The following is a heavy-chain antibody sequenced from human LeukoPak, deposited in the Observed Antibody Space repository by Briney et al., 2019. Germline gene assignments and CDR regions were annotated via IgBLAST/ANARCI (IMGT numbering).Heavy chain of an antibody. CDR3: ARGNYYDSSGYYERPGDAFDI. CDR1: GFTFSSYA. V-gene: IGHV3-30-3*01. Sequence: GRSLRLSCAASGFTFSSYAMHWVRQAPGKGLEWVAVISYDGSNKYYADSVKGRFTISRDNSKNTLYLQMNSLRAEDTAVYYCARGNYYDSSGYYERPGDAFDIWGQGTMVTVSS. D-gene: IGHD3-22*01. CDR2: ISYDGSNK. J-gene: IGHJ3*02.